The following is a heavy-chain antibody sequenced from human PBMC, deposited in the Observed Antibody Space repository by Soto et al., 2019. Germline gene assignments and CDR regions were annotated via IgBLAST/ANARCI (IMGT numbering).Heavy chain of an antibody. Sequence: SETLSLTCAVYGGSFSGYYWSWIRPPPGKGLEWIGEINHSGSTNYNPSLKSRVTISVDTSKNQFSLKLSSVTAADTAVYYCARAWYYYGSGSPNWFDPWGQGTLVTVSS. CDR1: GGSFSGYY. J-gene: IGHJ5*02. CDR3: ARAWYYYGSGSPNWFDP. CDR2: INHSGST. V-gene: IGHV4-34*01. D-gene: IGHD3-10*01.